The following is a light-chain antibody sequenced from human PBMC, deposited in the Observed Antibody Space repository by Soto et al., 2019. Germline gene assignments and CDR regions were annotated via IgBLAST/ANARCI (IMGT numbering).Light chain of an antibody. Sequence: DIXITQXPXXLXXXXXXXXTXXXRASQTFSSYLNWYQQKPGKVPKLLIYGASTLQSGVPSRFSGSGSGTDFTLTISSLQPEDVATYYCQKYNSAPLTFGGGTKVDIK. V-gene: IGKV1-27*01. J-gene: IGKJ4*01. CDR1: QTFSSY. CDR2: GAS. CDR3: QKYNSAPLT.